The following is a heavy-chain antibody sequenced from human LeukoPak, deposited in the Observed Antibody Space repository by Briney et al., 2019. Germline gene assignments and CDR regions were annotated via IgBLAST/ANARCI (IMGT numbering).Heavy chain of an antibody. D-gene: IGHD5-24*01. CDR3: ARQRDGFFDY. CDR2: IYPGDADT. J-gene: IGHJ4*02. CDR1: GYTFSSYW. Sequence: PGESLKISCKASGYTFSSYWIGWVRQMPGKGREWVSIIYPGDADTRYSPSFQGHVTVSADKSMSTAYLQWSSLKASDTALYYCARQRDGFFDYWGQGTLVTVSS. V-gene: IGHV5-51*01.